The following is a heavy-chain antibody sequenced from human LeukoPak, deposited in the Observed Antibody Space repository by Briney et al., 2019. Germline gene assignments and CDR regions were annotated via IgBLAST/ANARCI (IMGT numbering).Heavy chain of an antibody. CDR1: GFTFSSYA. J-gene: IGHJ4*02. V-gene: IGHV3-66*01. CDR2: IYSGGST. CDR3: ARGGYVGDY. D-gene: IGHD6-25*01. Sequence: GGSLRLSCAASGFTFSSYAMSWVRQAPGKGLEWVSVIYSGGSTYYADSVKGRFTISRDNSKNTLYLQMNSLRAEDTAVYYCARGGYVGDYWGQGTLVTVSS.